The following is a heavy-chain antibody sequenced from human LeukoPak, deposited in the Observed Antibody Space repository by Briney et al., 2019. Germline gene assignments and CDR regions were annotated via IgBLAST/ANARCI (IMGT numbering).Heavy chain of an antibody. CDR1: GYTFTSYA. J-gene: IGHJ6*02. V-gene: IGHV7-4-1*02. D-gene: IGHD6-19*01. CDR3: ARGVPVRWGWSAYYYYYGMDV. CDR2: INTNTGNP. Sequence: ASVKVSCKASGYTFTSYAMNWVRQAPGQGLEWMGWINTNTGNPTYAQGFTGRFVFSLDTSVSTAYLQISSLKAEDTAVCYCARGVPVRWGWSAYYYYYGMDVWGQGTTVTVSS.